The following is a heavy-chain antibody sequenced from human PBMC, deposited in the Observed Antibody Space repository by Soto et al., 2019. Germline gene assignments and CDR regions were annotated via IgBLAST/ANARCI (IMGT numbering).Heavy chain of an antibody. D-gene: IGHD3-22*01. J-gene: IGHJ6*01. CDR1: GYSFTSYW. V-gene: IGHV5-10-1*01. CDR2: IDPSDSYT. CDR3: AGQAQEDYCERRGETYFYYYGRGG. Sequence: GESLKISCKASGYSFTSYWISWVRQMPGKGLEWMGRIDPSDSYTNYSPSFQGHVTISADKSIGTAYLQWSSLKASDTAMYYCAGQAQEDYCERRGETYFYYYGRGGWGQLXTVA.